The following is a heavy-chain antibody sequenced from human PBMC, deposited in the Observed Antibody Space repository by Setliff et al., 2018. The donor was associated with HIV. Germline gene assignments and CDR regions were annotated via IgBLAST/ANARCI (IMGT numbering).Heavy chain of an antibody. CDR1: GASINNSTYY. Sequence: SETLSLTCAVSGASINNSTYYWGWICQPSGKGLEWIGDIHYSGNTHYNPSLKSRVTISVDTSKNQFSLKLNSVSPTDTAVYYCTRLALGNWGQGTLVTVSS. CDR3: TRLALGN. CDR2: IHYSGNT. J-gene: IGHJ4*02. D-gene: IGHD3-3*02. V-gene: IGHV4-39*01.